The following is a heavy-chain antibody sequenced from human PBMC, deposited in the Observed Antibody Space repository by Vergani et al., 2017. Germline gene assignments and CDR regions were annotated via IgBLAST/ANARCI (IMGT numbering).Heavy chain of an antibody. CDR1: GYTFTDYF. CDR3: ARVGTSSNRDYFDY. D-gene: IGHD2-2*01. V-gene: IGHV1-2*02. CDR2: INPNSGGT. Sequence: VQLVQSGAEVKKPGASVKVSCKASGYTFTDYFMHWVRQAPGQGLEWMGWINPNSGGTNYAQKFQGRVTMTRDTSISKAYMELSHLRSDDTAVYYCARVGTSSNRDYFDYWGQGTLVTVSS. J-gene: IGHJ4*02.